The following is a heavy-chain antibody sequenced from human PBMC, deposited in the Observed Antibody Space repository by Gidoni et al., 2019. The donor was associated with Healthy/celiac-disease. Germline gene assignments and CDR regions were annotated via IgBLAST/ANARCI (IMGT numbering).Heavy chain of an antibody. CDR1: GFTFSSYG. CDR2: IWYDGSNK. V-gene: IGHV3-33*08. Sequence: QVQLVESGGGVVQPGRSLRLSCAASGFTFSSYGMHWVRQAPGKGLEWVAVIWYDGSNKYYADSVKGRFTISRDNSKNTLYLQRNSLRAEDTAVYYCARDYYGSGSFWFDPWGQGTLVTVSS. J-gene: IGHJ5*02. D-gene: IGHD3-10*01. CDR3: ARDYYGSGSFWFDP.